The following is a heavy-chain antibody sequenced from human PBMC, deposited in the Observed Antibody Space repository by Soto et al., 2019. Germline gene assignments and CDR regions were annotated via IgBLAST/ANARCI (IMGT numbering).Heavy chain of an antibody. CDR2: ITGSGLTI. Sequence: VQLLESGGGLVQPGGSLRLSCEASGFTFSKYAMIWVRQAPGKGQEWVSGITGSGLTIEHSASVKGRFTISRDNSKNKVYLQMNSLRAEDTAIYYCAKDDVSGDGLWLVSDWGQGTPVTVS. V-gene: IGHV3-23*01. D-gene: IGHD2-21*02. CDR3: AKDDVSGDGLWLVSD. J-gene: IGHJ4*02. CDR1: GFTFSKYA.